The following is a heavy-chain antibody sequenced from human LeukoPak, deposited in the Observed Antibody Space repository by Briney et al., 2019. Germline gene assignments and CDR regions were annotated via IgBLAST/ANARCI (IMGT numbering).Heavy chain of an antibody. CDR2: MYYSGST. J-gene: IGHJ4*02. V-gene: IGHV4-30-4*01. CDR3: VRRMVGAIRPFDY. CDR1: GGSISSGDYY. D-gene: IGHD1-26*01. Sequence: SETLSLTCTVSGGSISSGDYYWSWIRQPPGKGLEWIGYMYYSGSTYYNPSLKSRVTISVDTSKNQFSLKLSSVTAADTAVYYCVRRMVGAIRPFDYWGQGTLVTVSS.